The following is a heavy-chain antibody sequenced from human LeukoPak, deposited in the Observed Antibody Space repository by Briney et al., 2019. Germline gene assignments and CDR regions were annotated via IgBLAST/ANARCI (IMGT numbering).Heavy chain of an antibody. D-gene: IGHD5-12*01. V-gene: IGHV3-30*04. Sequence: PGRSLRLSCAASGFSFSDYAMHWVRQAPGKGLEWVAFISYHGENKYYGDSVEGRFTVTRDNSQNNLYLQMDSLRPEDTAVFYCARGRHSGYDYMLDFWGQGALVIVSS. CDR2: ISYHGENK. CDR1: GFSFSDYA. J-gene: IGHJ4*02. CDR3: ARGRHSGYDYMLDF.